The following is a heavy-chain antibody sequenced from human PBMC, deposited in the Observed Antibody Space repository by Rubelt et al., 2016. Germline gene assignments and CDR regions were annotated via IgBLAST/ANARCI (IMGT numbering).Heavy chain of an antibody. D-gene: IGHD6-25*01. J-gene: IGHJ6*02. Sequence: YYSGNTKYNPSLKSRVTLSVSKSENHFSLRLTSVTAADTAIYYCARSRGYNGMDVWGQGTTVTVSS. CDR3: ARSRGYNGMDV. V-gene: IGHV4-61*05. CDR2: YYSGNT.